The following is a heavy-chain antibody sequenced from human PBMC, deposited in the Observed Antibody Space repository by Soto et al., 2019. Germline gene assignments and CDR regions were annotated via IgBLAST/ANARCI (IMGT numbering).Heavy chain of an antibody. V-gene: IGHV4-30-4*01. CDR1: GGSISSGDYY. CDR3: DRLYGDYGHGAFDI. Sequence: SETLSLTCTVSGGSISSGDYYWSWIRQPPGKGLEWIGYIYYSGSTYYNPSLKSRVTISVDTSKNQFSLKLSSVTAADTAVYYCDRLYGDYGHGAFDIWGQGTMVTVSS. J-gene: IGHJ3*02. D-gene: IGHD4-17*01. CDR2: IYYSGST.